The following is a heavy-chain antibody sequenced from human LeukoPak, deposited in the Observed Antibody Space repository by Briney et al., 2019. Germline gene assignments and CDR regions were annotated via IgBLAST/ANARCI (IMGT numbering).Heavy chain of an antibody. J-gene: IGHJ4*02. CDR2: IYHSGST. V-gene: IGHV4-38-2*01. CDR1: GYSISSGYY. Sequence: SETLSLTCAVSGYSISSGYYWGWIRQPPGKGLEWIGSIYHSGSTYYNPSLKSRVTISVDTSKNQFSLMLSSVTAADTAVYYCATDPGIAVAGPGYWGQGTLVTVSS. CDR3: ATDPGIAVAGPGY. D-gene: IGHD6-19*01.